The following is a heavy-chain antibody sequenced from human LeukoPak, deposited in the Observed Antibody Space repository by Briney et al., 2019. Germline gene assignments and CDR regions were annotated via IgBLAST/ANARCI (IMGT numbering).Heavy chain of an antibody. V-gene: IGHV1-46*03. J-gene: IGHJ4*02. CDR3: ARDSYYDYVWGSYRYDWYFDY. CDR2: INPSGGST. Sequence: ASVKVSCKASRYTFTSYYMHWVRQAPGQGLEWMGIINPSGGSTSYAQKFQGGVTMTRDTSTSTVYMELSSLRSEDTAVYYCARDSYYDYVWGSYRYDWYFDYWGQGTLVTVSS. CDR1: RYTFTSYY. D-gene: IGHD3-16*02.